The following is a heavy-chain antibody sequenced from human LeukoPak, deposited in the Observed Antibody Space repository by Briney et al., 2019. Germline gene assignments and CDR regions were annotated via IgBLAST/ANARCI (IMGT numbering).Heavy chain of an antibody. CDR3: ASGVWFGELLRGDYYYYGMDV. CDR1: GFTFDDYA. Sequence: GGSLRLSCAASGFTFDDYAMHWVRQAPGKGLEWVSGISWNSGSIGYADSVKGRFTISRDNAKNSLYLQMNSLRAEDTAVYYCASGVWFGELLRGDYYYYGMDVWGQGTTVTVSS. CDR2: ISWNSGSI. J-gene: IGHJ6*02. D-gene: IGHD3-10*01. V-gene: IGHV3-9*01.